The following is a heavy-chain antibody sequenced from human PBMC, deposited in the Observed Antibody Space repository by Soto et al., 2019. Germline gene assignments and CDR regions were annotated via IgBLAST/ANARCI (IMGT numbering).Heavy chain of an antibody. D-gene: IGHD6-19*01. CDR3: ARAGSGWYYYGMDV. Sequence: GGSLRLSCAASGFTFSSYDMHWVRQATGKGLEWVSAIGTAGDTYYPGSVKGRFTISRENAKNSLYLQMNSLRAGDTAVYYCARAGSGWYYYGMDVWDQGTTVTVSS. CDR2: IGTAGDT. J-gene: IGHJ6*02. V-gene: IGHV3-13*01. CDR1: GFTFSSYD.